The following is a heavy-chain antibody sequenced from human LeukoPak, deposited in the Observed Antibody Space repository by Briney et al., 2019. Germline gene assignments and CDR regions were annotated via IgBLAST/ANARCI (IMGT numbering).Heavy chain of an antibody. D-gene: IGHD5-12*01. V-gene: IGHV4-59*01. Sequence: SENLSLTCTVSGGSISSYYWSWIRQPPGKGLEWIGYIYYSGSTNYNPSLKSRVTISVDTSKNQFSLKLSSVTAADTAVYYCARGGGYEDFDYWGQGTLVTVSS. CDR1: GGSISSYY. CDR3: ARGGGYEDFDY. CDR2: IYYSGST. J-gene: IGHJ4*02.